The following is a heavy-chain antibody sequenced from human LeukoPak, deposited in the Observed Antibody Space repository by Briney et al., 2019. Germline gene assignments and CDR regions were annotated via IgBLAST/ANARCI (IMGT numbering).Heavy chain of an antibody. CDR2: IYPGDSDS. D-gene: IGHD6-13*01. J-gene: IGHJ4*02. Sequence: GESLKISCKGSGYSFTNYWIGWVRQMPGKGLEWMGIIYPGDSDSRNSPSFQAQVSISADKSINTAYLQWSSLKASDTAMYYCARLSVIAADGTHYFDYWGQGTLVTVS. CDR3: ARLSVIAADGTHYFDY. CDR1: GYSFTNYW. V-gene: IGHV5-51*01.